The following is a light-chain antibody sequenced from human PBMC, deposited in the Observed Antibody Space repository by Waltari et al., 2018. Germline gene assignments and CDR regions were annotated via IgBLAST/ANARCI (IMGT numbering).Light chain of an antibody. CDR3: SSYTSSSTWV. V-gene: IGLV2-14*01. J-gene: IGLJ3*02. CDR1: SSDVGGYNY. CDR2: DVS. Sequence: QSALTQPASVSGSPGQSITISCTGTSSDVGGYNYVPWYQQHPGKAPKVMIDDVSKRPSGVSNRFSGSKSGNTASLTISGLQAEDEADYYCSSYTSSSTWVFGGGTKLTVL.